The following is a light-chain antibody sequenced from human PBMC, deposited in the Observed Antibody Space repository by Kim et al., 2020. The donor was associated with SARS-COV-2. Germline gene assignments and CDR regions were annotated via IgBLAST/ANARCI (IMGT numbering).Light chain of an antibody. V-gene: IGKV1-39*01. J-gene: IGKJ1*01. CDR1: QSISSY. CDR2: AAS. Sequence: DIQMTQSPSSLSASVGDRVTITCRASQSISSYLNWYQQKPGKAPKLLIYAASSLQSGVPSRFSGSGSGTDFTLTISSLQPEDFATYYCQQSYSTPCACGQGTKVDIK. CDR3: QQSYSTPCA.